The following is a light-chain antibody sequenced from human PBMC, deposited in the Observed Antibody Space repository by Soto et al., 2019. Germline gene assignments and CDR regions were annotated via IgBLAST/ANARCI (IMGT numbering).Light chain of an antibody. CDR3: QQYNSYPYT. CDR1: QSISGW. J-gene: IGKJ2*01. Sequence: DIQMTQSPSTLSASVGDTVSITCRASQSISGWMAWYQQKPGKVPKLLIFDASSLESGVPSRFSGSGSGTIFTLTISGLQPSDFATYYCQQYNSYPYTFGQGTKLEIK. V-gene: IGKV1-5*01. CDR2: DAS.